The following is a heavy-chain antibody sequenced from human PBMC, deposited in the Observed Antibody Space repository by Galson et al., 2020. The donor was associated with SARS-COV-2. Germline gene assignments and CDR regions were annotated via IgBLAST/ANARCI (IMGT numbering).Heavy chain of an antibody. D-gene: IGHD2-15*01. Sequence: HGESLKISCKGSGYSFTSYWISWVRQMPGKGLEWMGRIDPSDSYTNYSPSFQGHVTISADKSISTAYLQWSSLKASDTAMYYCARFSWSKAASGYWGQGTLVTVSS. CDR3: ARFSWSKAASGY. V-gene: IGHV5-10-1*01. CDR1: GYSFTSYW. J-gene: IGHJ4*02. CDR2: IDPSDSYT.